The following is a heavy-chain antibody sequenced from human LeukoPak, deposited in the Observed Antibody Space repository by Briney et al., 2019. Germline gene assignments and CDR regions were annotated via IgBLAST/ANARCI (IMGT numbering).Heavy chain of an antibody. Sequence: ASVKVSCKASGYTFTSYGINWVRPAPGQGLEWMGWISVYSGNTNYTQTLQGRVTMTTDTSTSTAYMELRSLRSDDTAVYYCARDEATGFDPWGQGTLVTVSS. CDR1: GYTFTSYG. CDR3: ARDEATGFDP. D-gene: IGHD1-14*01. CDR2: ISVYSGNT. J-gene: IGHJ5*02. V-gene: IGHV1-18*01.